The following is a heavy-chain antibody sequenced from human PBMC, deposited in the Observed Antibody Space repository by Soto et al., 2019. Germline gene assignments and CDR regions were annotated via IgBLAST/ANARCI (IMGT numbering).Heavy chain of an antibody. Sequence: QVQLVQSGAEVKKPGSSVKVSCKASGGTFSSYTISWVRQAPGQGLEWMGRIIPILGIANYAQKFQGRVTITAEKSTSTAYMELSSLRSEDTAVYYCARGPPDSNRGYWGQGTLVTVSS. CDR1: GGTFSSYT. V-gene: IGHV1-69*02. J-gene: IGHJ4*02. CDR3: ARGPPDSNRGY. CDR2: IIPILGIA. D-gene: IGHD3-22*01.